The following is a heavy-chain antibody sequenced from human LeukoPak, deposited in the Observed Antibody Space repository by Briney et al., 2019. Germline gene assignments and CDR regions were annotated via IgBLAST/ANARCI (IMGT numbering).Heavy chain of an antibody. J-gene: IGHJ4*02. CDR3: ARRYTSSWYFDY. D-gene: IGHD6-13*01. CDR1: GGSFSGYY. Sequence: SETLSLTCAVYGGSFSGYYWSWIRQPPGKGLEWIGEINHSGSTNYNPSLKSRVTISVDTSKNQFSLKLSSVTAADAAVYYCARRYTSSWYFDYWGQGTLVTVSS. V-gene: IGHV4-34*01. CDR2: INHSGST.